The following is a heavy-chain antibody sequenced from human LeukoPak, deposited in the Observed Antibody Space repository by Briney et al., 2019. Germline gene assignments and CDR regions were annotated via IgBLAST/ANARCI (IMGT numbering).Heavy chain of an antibody. V-gene: IGHV4-4*07. CDR3: AREQQLVRVVGATSAFDI. D-gene: IGHD1-26*01. J-gene: IGHJ3*02. CDR2: IYTSGST. Sequence: SETLSLTCTVSGGSISSYYWSWIRQPAGKGLEWIGRIYTSGSTNYNPSLKSRVTMSVDTSKNQFSLKRSSVTAADTAVYYCAREQQLVRVVGATSAFDIWGQGTMVTVSS. CDR1: GGSISSYY.